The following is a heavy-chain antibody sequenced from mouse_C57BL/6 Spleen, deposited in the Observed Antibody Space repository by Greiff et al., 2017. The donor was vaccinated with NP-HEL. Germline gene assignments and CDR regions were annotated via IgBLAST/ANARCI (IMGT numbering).Heavy chain of an antibody. D-gene: IGHD2-5*01. CDR3: ARGVYYSNYCFDY. CDR1: GYSFTGYY. J-gene: IGHJ2*01. V-gene: IGHV1-31*01. Sequence: DVKLQESGPELVKPGASVKISCKASGYSFTGYYMHWVKQSHGNILDWIGYIYPYNGVSSYNQKFKGKATLTVDKSSSTAYMELRSLTSEDSAVYYCARGVYYSNYCFDYWGQGTTLTVSS. CDR2: IYPYNGVS.